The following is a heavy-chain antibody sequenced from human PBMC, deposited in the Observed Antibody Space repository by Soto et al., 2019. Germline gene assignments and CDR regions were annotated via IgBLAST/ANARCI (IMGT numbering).Heavy chain of an antibody. J-gene: IGHJ4*02. CDR3: AKDRSAYDTTVTTFDY. V-gene: IGHV3-23*01. D-gene: IGHD4-4*01. CDR2: ISGSGGST. CDR1: EFTFSNYA. Sequence: PGGSLRLSCAASEFTFSNYAMSWVRQAPGKGLEWVSAISGSGGSTYYADSVKGRFTISRDNSKNTLYLQMNSLRAEDTAVYYCAKDRSAYDTTVTTFDYWGQGTLVTVSS.